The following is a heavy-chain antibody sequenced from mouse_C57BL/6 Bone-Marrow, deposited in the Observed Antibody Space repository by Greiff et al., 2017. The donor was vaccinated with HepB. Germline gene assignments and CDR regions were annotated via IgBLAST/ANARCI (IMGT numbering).Heavy chain of an antibody. CDR3: ALNWNWYFDV. D-gene: IGHD4-1*01. CDR1: GYTFTNYW. CDR2: IYPGGGYT. V-gene: IGHV1-63*01. Sequence: VQLVESGAELVRPGTSVKMSCKASGYTFTNYWIGWAKQRPGHGLEWIGDIYPGGGYTNYNEKFKGKATLTADKSSSTAYMQFSSLTSEDSAIYYCALNWNWYFDVWGTGTTVTVSS. J-gene: IGHJ1*03.